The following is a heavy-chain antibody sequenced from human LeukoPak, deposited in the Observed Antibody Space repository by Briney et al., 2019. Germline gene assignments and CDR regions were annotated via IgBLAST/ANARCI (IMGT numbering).Heavy chain of an antibody. Sequence: GESLKISCKGSGYSFTSYWIGWVRQMPGKGLEWMGIIYPGDSDTRYSPSFQGQVTISADKSISTAYLQWSSLKASDTAMYYCARLADIVVVPAALSPGLGAFDIWGQGTMVTVSS. V-gene: IGHV5-51*01. CDR3: ARLADIVVVPAALSPGLGAFDI. D-gene: IGHD2-2*01. J-gene: IGHJ3*02. CDR2: IYPGDSDT. CDR1: GYSFTSYW.